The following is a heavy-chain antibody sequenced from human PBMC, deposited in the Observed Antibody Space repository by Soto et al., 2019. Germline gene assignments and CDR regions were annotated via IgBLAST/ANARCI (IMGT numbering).Heavy chain of an antibody. CDR3: ARWDWAFDY. J-gene: IGHJ4*02. CDR2: INQDGSQK. V-gene: IGHV3-7*01. D-gene: IGHD1-26*01. CDR1: GFTFSNNV. Sequence: GGSLRLSCAASGFTFSNNVMSWVRQAPGKGLEWVANINQDGSQKYYVDSVKGRFTISRDNAKSSFYLQLNTVRVEDTAVYYCARWDWAFDYWGQGTPVTVSS.